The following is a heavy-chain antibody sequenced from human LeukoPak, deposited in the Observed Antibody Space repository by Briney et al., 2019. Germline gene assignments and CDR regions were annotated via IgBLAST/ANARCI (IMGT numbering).Heavy chain of an antibody. CDR3: ARAIAAAGTSSWFDP. CDR2: INAGNGNT. J-gene: IGHJ5*02. D-gene: IGHD6-13*01. Sequence: ASVKVSCKASGYTFTIYAMHWVRQATGQRLEWMGWINAGNGNTKYSQKFQGRVTITRDTSASTAYMELSSLRSEDTAVYYCARAIAAAGTSSWFDPWGQGTLVTVSS. CDR1: GYTFTIYA. V-gene: IGHV1-3*01.